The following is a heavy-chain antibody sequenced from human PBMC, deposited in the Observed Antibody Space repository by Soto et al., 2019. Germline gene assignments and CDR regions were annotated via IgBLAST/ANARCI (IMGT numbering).Heavy chain of an antibody. CDR2: IIPIFGTA. V-gene: IGHV1-69*12. D-gene: IGHD2-8*01. CDR3: ARVEPKSTRVRLMYYRRSAFDI. Sequence: QVQLVQSGAEVKKPGSSVKVSCKASGGTFSSYAISWVRQAPGQGLEWMGGIIPIFGTANYAQKFQGRVTITADESTSRAYLELSSLRSEDTAVYYCARVEPKSTRVRLMYYRRSAFDIWGQGTMVTVSS. J-gene: IGHJ3*02. CDR1: GGTFSSYA.